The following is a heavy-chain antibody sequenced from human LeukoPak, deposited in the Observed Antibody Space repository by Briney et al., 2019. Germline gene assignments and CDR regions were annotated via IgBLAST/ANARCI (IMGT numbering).Heavy chain of an antibody. CDR2: IKQDGSEK. V-gene: IGHV3-7*03. D-gene: IGHD5-18*01. Sequence: PGGSLRLSCAASGFTFSSYWMSWVRQAPGKGLEWVANIKQDGSEKYYVDSVKGRFTISRDNAKNSLFLQMNSLRSDDTAVFYCARVKSDEDTAMVPLGWLDPWGQGTLVTVSS. CDR3: ARVKSDEDTAMVPLGWLDP. J-gene: IGHJ5*02. CDR1: GFTFSSYW.